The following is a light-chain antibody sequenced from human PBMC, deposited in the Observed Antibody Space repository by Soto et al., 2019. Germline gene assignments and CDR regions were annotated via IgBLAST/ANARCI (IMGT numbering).Light chain of an antibody. CDR2: GAS. Sequence: EIVLTQSPGTLSLSPGEGATLSCRASQTVTNYYLTWYQQKPGQAPRLVIYGASSRATGIPDRFSGSGSGTDFTLTISRLEPEDFAVYYCQQHGTSPLTFGGGTKVEIK. CDR3: QQHGTSPLT. J-gene: IGKJ4*01. CDR1: QTVTNYY. V-gene: IGKV3-20*01.